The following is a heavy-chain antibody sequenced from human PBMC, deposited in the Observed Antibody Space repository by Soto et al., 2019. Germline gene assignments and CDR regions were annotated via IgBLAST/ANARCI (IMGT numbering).Heavy chain of an antibody. CDR1: GYTFIAYH. CDR2: INPNSGGT. V-gene: IGHV1-2*02. J-gene: IGHJ4*02. D-gene: IGHD6-19*01. CDR3: AKDHGSGWYEDFVY. Sequence: QVQLVQSGAEAKKPGASVKVSCKASGYTFIAYHIHWLRQAPGQGLEWMGWINPNSGGTNYAQELQDRVTMTRDTSISTAYMELSRLTSDDTAMYYCAKDHGSGWYEDFVYWGQGTLVTVSP.